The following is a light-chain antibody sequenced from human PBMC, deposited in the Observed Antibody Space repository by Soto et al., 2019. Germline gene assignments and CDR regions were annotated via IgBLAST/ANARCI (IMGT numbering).Light chain of an antibody. J-gene: IGKJ4*01. CDR2: GAS. V-gene: IGKV3-20*01. CDR1: QSVTTSY. CDR3: QQYGSSPFT. Sequence: ESVLTQSPGALSMSTGERATLSCRASQSVTTSYLAWYQHKPGQAPRLLIYGASRRATGIPDRFSGGGSGTDFTLTISRLEPEDFAVYYCQQYGSSPFTFGGGTKV.